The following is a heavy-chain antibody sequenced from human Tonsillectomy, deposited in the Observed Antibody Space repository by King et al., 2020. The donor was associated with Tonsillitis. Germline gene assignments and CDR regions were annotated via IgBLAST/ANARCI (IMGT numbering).Heavy chain of an antibody. J-gene: IGHJ4*02. CDR1: GGSISSSTYY. Sequence: QLQLQESGPGLVKPSETLSLTCTVSGGSISSSTYYWGWIRQPPGKGLEWIGNIYYSGSTHYNPSLKSRVTISVDTSKNQFSLKLSSVTAADTAVYYCVRQGEGSGTYYIPRFAYWGQGTLVTVSS. V-gene: IGHV4-39*07. CDR2: IYYSGST. CDR3: VRQGEGSGTYYIPRFAY. D-gene: IGHD3-10*01.